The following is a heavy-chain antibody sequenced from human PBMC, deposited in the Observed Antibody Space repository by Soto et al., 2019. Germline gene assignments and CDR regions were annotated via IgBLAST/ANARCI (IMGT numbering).Heavy chain of an antibody. CDR3: ARDERSYGEPPFDY. V-gene: IGHV1-2*02. Sequence: GPSVKVSFKASGFTFTGYYIHWVRQAPGQGLEWMGWIKSNGGDPKYAQKFQDRVTMTRDTSMNTVYMELSRLRSDDSAVYYCARDERSYGEPPFDYWGQGTLVTVSS. CDR2: IKSNGGDP. D-gene: IGHD3-16*01. J-gene: IGHJ4*02. CDR1: GFTFTGYY.